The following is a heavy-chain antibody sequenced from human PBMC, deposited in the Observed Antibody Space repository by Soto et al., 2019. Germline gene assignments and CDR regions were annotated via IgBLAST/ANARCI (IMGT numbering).Heavy chain of an antibody. J-gene: IGHJ4*02. V-gene: IGHV1-18*01. CDR1: GYKFSSYG. D-gene: IGHD3-22*01. Sequence: GASVKVSCKASGYKFSSYGITWVRQAPGQGLEWLGWISTYNGKTIYAQNLQDRVTMTIDASTSAAYLELRSLRSDDTALYYCARVNEGVYFDSRGFFDYWGQGPLVTVSS. CDR2: ISTYNGKT. CDR3: ARVNEGVYFDSRGFFDY.